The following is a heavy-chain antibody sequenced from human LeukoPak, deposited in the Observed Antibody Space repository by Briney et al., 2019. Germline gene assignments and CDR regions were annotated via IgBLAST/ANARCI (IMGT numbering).Heavy chain of an antibody. CDR1: GFTFSNAW. V-gene: IGHV3-49*04. CDR2: IRSKAYGGTT. CDR3: TRFISYGSGSYSSYYYYYMDV. J-gene: IGHJ6*03. D-gene: IGHD3-10*01. Sequence: PGGSLRLSCAASGFTFSNAWMSWVRQAPGKGLEWVGFIRSKAYGGTTEYAASVKGRFTISRDDSKSIAYLQMNSLKTEDTAVYYCTRFISYGSGSYSSYYYYYMDVWGKGTTVTISS.